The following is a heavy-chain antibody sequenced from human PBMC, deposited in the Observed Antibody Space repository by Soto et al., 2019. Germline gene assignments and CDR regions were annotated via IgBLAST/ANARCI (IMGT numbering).Heavy chain of an antibody. Sequence: KQSQTLSLTCAISGDSVSSNSAAWNWIRQSPSRGLEWLGRTYYRSKWYNDYAVSVKSRITINPDTSKNQFSLQLNSVTPEDTAVYYCAREGYDSSGYLHYYYGMDVWGQGTTVTVSS. CDR3: AREGYDSSGYLHYYYGMDV. CDR2: TYYRSKWYN. V-gene: IGHV6-1*01. CDR1: GDSVSSNSAA. D-gene: IGHD3-22*01. J-gene: IGHJ6*02.